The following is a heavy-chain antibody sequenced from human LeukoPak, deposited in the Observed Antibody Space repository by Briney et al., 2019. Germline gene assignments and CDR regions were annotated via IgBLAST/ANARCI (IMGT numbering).Heavy chain of an antibody. D-gene: IGHD3-22*01. Sequence: PSETLSLTCTVSGDSIGSYSWNWIRQPPGKGLEWIGDIYYSGNTNYNPSLKSRVTISVDTSKNQFSLKLSSVTAADTAVYYCAIDFYDTSTYYYVDAFDIWGQGTMVTVSS. V-gene: IGHV4-59*01. CDR1: GDSIGSYS. J-gene: IGHJ3*02. CDR2: IYYSGNT. CDR3: AIDFYDTSTYYYVDAFDI.